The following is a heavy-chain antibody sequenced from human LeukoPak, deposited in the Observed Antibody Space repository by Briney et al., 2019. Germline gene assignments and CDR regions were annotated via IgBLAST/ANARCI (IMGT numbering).Heavy chain of an antibody. CDR1: GFSFNTYS. Sequence: GALGLSFSAPGFSFNTYSMDWVRPAPGKGLEWVSYISVSVNTMYHAESVKGRFTISRDNAKSSLYLQMNSLRDEDTAMYYCARSAYDAFDIWGQGTMVTVSS. V-gene: IGHV3-48*02. J-gene: IGHJ3*02. D-gene: IGHD5-12*01. CDR2: ISVSVNTM. CDR3: ARSAYDAFDI.